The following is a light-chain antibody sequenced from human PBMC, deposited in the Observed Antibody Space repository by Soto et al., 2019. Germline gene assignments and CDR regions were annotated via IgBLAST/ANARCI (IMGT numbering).Light chain of an antibody. J-gene: IGLJ1*01. Sequence: VLTQPASVSWSPGQSITISCTGTSSDVGGYNYVSWYQHHPGKAPKLMIYDVSNRPSGVSNRFSGSKSGNTASLTISGLQVEDEADYYCSSYTNSNTLVFGTGTKVTVL. CDR3: SSYTNSNTLV. CDR2: DVS. V-gene: IGLV2-14*03. CDR1: SSDVGGYNY.